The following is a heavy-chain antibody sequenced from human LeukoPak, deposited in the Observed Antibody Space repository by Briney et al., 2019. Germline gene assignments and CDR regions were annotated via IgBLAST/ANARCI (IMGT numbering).Heavy chain of an antibody. V-gene: IGHV4-59*08. CDR1: GDPMSGYY. Sequence: SETLSLTCSVSGDPMSGYYWTWIRQSPGKTLEWIGYVFHSGSVNYGPSFKSRLTISVDTSNKQFSLKLRSVTTTDTAIYYCARRASSGTFFDYWGQGALVTVSS. CDR2: VFHSGSV. J-gene: IGHJ4*02. D-gene: IGHD1-1*01. CDR3: ARRASSGTFFDY.